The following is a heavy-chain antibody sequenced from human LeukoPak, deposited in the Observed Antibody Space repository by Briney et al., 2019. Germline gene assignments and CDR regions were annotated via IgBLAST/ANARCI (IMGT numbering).Heavy chain of an antibody. CDR2: ISWNSGSI. CDR1: GFTFDDYA. Sequence: GRSLRLSCAASGFTFDDYAMHWVRQAPGKGLEWVSGISWNSGSIGYADSVKGRFPISRDNAKNSLYLQMNSLRAEDTALYYCAKDTGANIAVAGMDLAGGVRPRFDPWGQGTLVTVSS. CDR3: AKDTGANIAVAGMDLAGGVRPRFDP. D-gene: IGHD6-19*01. V-gene: IGHV3-9*01. J-gene: IGHJ5*02.